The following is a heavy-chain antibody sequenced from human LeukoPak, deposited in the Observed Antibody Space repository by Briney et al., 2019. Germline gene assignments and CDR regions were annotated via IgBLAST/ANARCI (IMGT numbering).Heavy chain of an antibody. Sequence: SETLSLTCTVSGDSISTNYWSWIRQPPGKGLEWIGYIYNSGSTNYNPSLKSRVTISVDTSKNQFSLKLSSVTAADTAVYYCARRVVGATNYFDSWGQGTLVTVSS. CDR3: ARRVVGATNYFDS. D-gene: IGHD1-26*01. J-gene: IGHJ4*02. CDR2: IYNSGST. CDR1: GDSISTNY. V-gene: IGHV4-59*08.